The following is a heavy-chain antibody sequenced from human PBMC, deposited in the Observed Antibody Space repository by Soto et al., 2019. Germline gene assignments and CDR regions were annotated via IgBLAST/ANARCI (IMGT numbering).Heavy chain of an antibody. Sequence: QVQLVQSGAEVKKPGASVKVSCRASGYTFASYGISWVRQAPGQGLEWMGWISAYNGNTNYAQKLQGRVTMTTDTSTSTAYMELRSLRSDDTAVYYCARVANYYDSSGYYKDYWGQGTLVTVSS. CDR3: ARVANYYDSSGYYKDY. J-gene: IGHJ4*02. D-gene: IGHD3-22*01. CDR2: ISAYNGNT. CDR1: GYTFASYG. V-gene: IGHV1-18*01.